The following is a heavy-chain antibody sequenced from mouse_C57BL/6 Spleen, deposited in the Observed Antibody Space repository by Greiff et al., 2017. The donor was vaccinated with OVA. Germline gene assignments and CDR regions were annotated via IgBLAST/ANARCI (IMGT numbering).Heavy chain of an antibody. Sequence: EVQLQQSGPELVKPGASVKISCKASGYSFTDYNMNWVKQSNGKSLEWIGVINPNYGTTSYNQKFKGKATLTVDQSSSTAYMQLNSLTSEDYAVYYCARSSYGSSPAWFAYWGQGTLVTVSA. CDR1: GYSFTDYN. J-gene: IGHJ3*01. CDR3: ARSSYGSSPAWFAY. D-gene: IGHD1-1*01. CDR2: INPNYGTT. V-gene: IGHV1-39*01.